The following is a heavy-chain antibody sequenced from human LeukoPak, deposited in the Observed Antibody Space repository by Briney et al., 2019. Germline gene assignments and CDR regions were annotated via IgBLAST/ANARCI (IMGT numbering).Heavy chain of an antibody. D-gene: IGHD2-15*01. V-gene: IGHV1-18*01. Sequence: ASVKVSCKASGYTFTSYGIRWVRQAPGQGLEWMGWISAYNGNTNYAQKLQGRVTMTTDTSTSTAYMELRSLRSDDTAVYYCARDRAYCSGGSCYFDYWGQGTLVTVSS. CDR2: ISAYNGNT. J-gene: IGHJ4*02. CDR1: GYTFTSYG. CDR3: ARDRAYCSGGSCYFDY.